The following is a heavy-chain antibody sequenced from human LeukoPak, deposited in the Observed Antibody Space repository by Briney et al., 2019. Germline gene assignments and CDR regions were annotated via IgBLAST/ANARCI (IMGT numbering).Heavy chain of an antibody. J-gene: IGHJ6*03. CDR3: ARANPITIFGVVNYYMDV. D-gene: IGHD3-3*01. Sequence: SETLSLTCTVSGGSISSYYWSWIRQPPGKGLEWIGYIYYSGSTNYNPSLKSRVTISVDTSKNQFSLKLSSVTAADTAVYYCARANPITIFGVVNYYMDVWGKGTTVTVSS. CDR2: IYYSGST. CDR1: GGSISSYY. V-gene: IGHV4-59*01.